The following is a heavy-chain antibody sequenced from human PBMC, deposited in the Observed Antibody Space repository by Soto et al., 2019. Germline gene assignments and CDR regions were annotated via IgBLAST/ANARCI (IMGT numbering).Heavy chain of an antibody. D-gene: IGHD2-15*01. CDR2: INTGNGNT. J-gene: IGHJ4*02. V-gene: IGHV1-3*04. Sequence: GASVKLSSEASGYRFTNNAMHWMRQAPGQRLEWMGWINTGNGNTKYSQKFQGRVTITRDTSASTAYMELSSLRSEDTAVYYCARDLSGCSGGSCYSARFDYWGQGTLVTVSS. CDR3: ARDLSGCSGGSCYSARFDY. CDR1: GYRFTNNA.